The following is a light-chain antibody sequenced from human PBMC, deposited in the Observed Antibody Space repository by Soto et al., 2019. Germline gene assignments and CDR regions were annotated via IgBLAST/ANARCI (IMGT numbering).Light chain of an antibody. CDR1: SSDVGGYNY. CDR3: SSYTSSSTLL. J-gene: IGLJ2*01. CDR2: DVI. Sequence: QSVLTQPASVSGSPGQSITISCTGTSSDVGGYNYVSWYQQHPGKAPKLMIYDVIHRPSGVSNRFSGSKSGSTASLTISGLQAEDEADYYCSSYTSSSTLLFGGGTKLTVL. V-gene: IGLV2-14*01.